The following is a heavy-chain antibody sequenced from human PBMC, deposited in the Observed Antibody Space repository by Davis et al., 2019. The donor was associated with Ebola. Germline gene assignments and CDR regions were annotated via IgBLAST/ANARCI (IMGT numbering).Heavy chain of an antibody. CDR3: ARLNPRIRNAFDV. CDR1: GGTFGSNA. D-gene: IGHD3-16*01. CDR2: IIPKSDTA. J-gene: IGHJ3*01. V-gene: IGHV1-69*06. Sequence: SVKVSCKTSGGTFGSNAISWVRQAPGQGLEWMGAIIPKSDTADYARKFQGKVTITADKSTNTVHMELTRLRSEDTALYFCARLNPRIRNAFDVWGQGTMVIVSP.